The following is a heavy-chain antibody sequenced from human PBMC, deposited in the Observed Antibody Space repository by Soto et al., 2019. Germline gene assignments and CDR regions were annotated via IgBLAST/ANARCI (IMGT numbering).Heavy chain of an antibody. V-gene: IGHV4-61*01. CDR1: GGSVSDKTYY. CDR2: VHYSGTT. D-gene: IGHD4-17*01. J-gene: IGHJ4*02. CDR3: ARTTAVPNTLRSRYFFDY. Sequence: SATLSLTCSVSGGSVSDKTYYWSWIRQPPGKRLEWIGYVHYSGTTNYNPSLKSRVTISVDLSKNRFSLRLSSVTTADTALYYCARTTAVPNTLRSRYFFDYWGQGTLVTVSS.